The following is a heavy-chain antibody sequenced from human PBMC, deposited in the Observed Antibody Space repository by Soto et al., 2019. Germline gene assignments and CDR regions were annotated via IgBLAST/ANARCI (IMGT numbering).Heavy chain of an antibody. V-gene: IGHV3-53*01. CDR1: GFTVSSNY. D-gene: IGHD3-22*01. J-gene: IGHJ4*02. CDR2: IYSGGST. CDR3: ARVEDYYDSSGYHTFDY. Sequence: PGGSLRLSCAASGFTVSSNYMSWVRQSPGKGLEWVSVIYSGGSTYYADSVKGRFTISRDNSKNTLYLQMNSLRAEDTAVYYCARVEDYYDSSGYHTFDYWGQGTLVTVSS.